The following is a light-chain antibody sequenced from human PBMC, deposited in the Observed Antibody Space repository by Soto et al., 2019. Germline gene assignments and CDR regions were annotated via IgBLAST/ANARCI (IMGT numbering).Light chain of an antibody. V-gene: IGKV3-20*01. J-gene: IGKJ2*01. CDR3: QQYGSSPGT. Sequence: EIVLTQSPGTLSLSPGERATLSCRASQSVSSSSLAWYQQKPGQAPRLLIYGASSRATGIPDRFSGSGSGTDFALTISRLEPEDLAVYYCQQYGSSPGTFGQGTKREIK. CDR1: QSVSSSS. CDR2: GAS.